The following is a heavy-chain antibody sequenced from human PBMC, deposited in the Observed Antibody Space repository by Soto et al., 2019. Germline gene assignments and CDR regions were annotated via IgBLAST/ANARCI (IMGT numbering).Heavy chain of an antibody. CDR1: GDSISSSTYY. V-gene: IGHV4-39*01. D-gene: IGHD3-22*01. Sequence: QLQLQESGPGLVKPSETLSLTCTVSGDSISSSTYYWGWIRQPPGKGLEWIGSISYTGNTYYNPSLKSRVTISADTSKNQFSLRLSSVTAADTAVYYCARHKLADSSGSGCIDPWGQGTLVTVSS. CDR3: ARHKLADSSGSGCIDP. J-gene: IGHJ5*02. CDR2: ISYTGNT.